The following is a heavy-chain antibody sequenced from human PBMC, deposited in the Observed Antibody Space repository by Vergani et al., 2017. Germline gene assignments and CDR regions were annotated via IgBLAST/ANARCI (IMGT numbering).Heavy chain of an antibody. D-gene: IGHD3-10*01. J-gene: IGHJ4*02. CDR3: AKAKYGSGSYLGYFDY. Sequence: QVQLVESGGGVVQPGRSLRLSCAASGFTFSSYGMHGVRQAPGKGLEWVAVISYDGSNKYYADSVKSRFTISRDNSKNTLYLQMNSLRAEDTAVYYCAKAKYGSGSYLGYFDYWGQGTLVTVSS. V-gene: IGHV3-30*18. CDR1: GFTFSSYG. CDR2: ISYDGSNK.